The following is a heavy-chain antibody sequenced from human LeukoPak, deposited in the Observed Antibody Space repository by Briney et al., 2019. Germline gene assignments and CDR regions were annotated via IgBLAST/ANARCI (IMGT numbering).Heavy chain of an antibody. J-gene: IGHJ4*02. V-gene: IGHV3-21*01. Sequence: GGSLRLSCAASGFTFSSYTMNWVRQAPGKGLEWVSSISSSSGYMYYADSVKGRFTISRDNAENSLYLQMDSLRAEDTAVYYCARSGSDFDYWGQGTLVTVSS. CDR3: ARSGSDFDY. D-gene: IGHD1-26*01. CDR1: GFTFSSYT. CDR2: ISSSSGYM.